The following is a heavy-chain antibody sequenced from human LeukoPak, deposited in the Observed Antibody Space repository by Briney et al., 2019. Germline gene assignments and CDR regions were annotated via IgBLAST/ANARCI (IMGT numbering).Heavy chain of an antibody. J-gene: IGHJ4*02. Sequence: PGGSLRLSCAASGFTFSSYWMHWVRQVPGKGLVWVSRISSDGISTAYADSVKGRFTISRDNAKNTLYLQMNSLRAEDTAVYYCARGSAALGFGYWGQGTLVTVSS. D-gene: IGHD5-18*01. CDR2: ISSDGIST. V-gene: IGHV3-74*01. CDR3: ARGSAALGFGY. CDR1: GFTFSSYW.